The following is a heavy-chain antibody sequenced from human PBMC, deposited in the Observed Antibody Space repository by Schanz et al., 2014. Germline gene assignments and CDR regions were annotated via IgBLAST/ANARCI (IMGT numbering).Heavy chain of an antibody. CDR2: TSTDGTKT. CDR3: TRDRGALINHNDALDL. J-gene: IGHJ3*01. Sequence: VQLVESGGALEQPGTSLRLSCAASGFTFRGHAMHWVRQAPGQGLEKVAVTSTDGTKTYYAASVRGRFTISRDNSKNTVYLQMNSLRSEDTAVYYCTRDRGALINHNDALDLWGQGTMVSVSS. D-gene: IGHD3-16*01. V-gene: IGHV3-30*04. CDR1: GFTFRGHA.